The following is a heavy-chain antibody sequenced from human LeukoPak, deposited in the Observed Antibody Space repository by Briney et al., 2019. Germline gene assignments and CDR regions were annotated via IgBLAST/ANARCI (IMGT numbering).Heavy chain of an antibody. V-gene: IGHV1-2*02. CDR2: INPNSGGT. CDR1: GYTFTGYY. CDR3: ARVAWATGGIWWFDP. D-gene: IGHD5-12*01. Sequence: ASVKVSCKASGYTFTGYYMHWVRQAPGQGLEWMGWINPNSGGTNYAQKFQGRVTMTRDTSISTAYMELSRLRSDDTAVYYCARVAWATGGIWWFDPWGQGILVTVSS. J-gene: IGHJ5*02.